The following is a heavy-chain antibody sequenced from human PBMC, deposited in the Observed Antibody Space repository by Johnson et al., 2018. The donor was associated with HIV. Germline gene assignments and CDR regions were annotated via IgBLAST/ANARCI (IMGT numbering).Heavy chain of an antibody. CDR3: VKDIGYSSGLGNTAFDI. J-gene: IGHJ3*02. D-gene: IGHD6-19*01. CDR2: ISYDGSNK. CDR1: GFTFSSYA. Sequence: QVQLVESGGGVVQPGRSLRLSCAASGFTFSSYAMHWVRQAPGKGLEWVAVISYDGSNKYYADSVKGRFTISRDKAKNSLYLQMNSLRAEDTALYFCVKDIGYSSGLGNTAFDIWGLGTMVTVSS. V-gene: IGHV3-30*04.